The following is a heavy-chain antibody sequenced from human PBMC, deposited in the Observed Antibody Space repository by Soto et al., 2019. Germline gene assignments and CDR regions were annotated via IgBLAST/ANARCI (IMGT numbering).Heavy chain of an antibody. Sequence: GASVKVSCKASGGTFSSYTISWVRQAPGQGLEWMGRIIPILGIANYAQKFQGRVTITADKSTSTAYMELGSLTSDDTAVYYCARDFTGWPPDGVDSWGQRTPVTVSS. CDR2: IIPILGIA. J-gene: IGHJ4*02. CDR1: GGTFSSYT. D-gene: IGHD3-16*01. CDR3: ARDFTGWPPDGVDS. V-gene: IGHV1-69*04.